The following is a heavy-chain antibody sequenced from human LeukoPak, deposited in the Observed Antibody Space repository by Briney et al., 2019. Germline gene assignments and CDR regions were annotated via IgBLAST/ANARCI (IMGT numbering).Heavy chain of an antibody. CDR1: GFTFSSYG. J-gene: IGHJ3*02. CDR3: ASLDILTGYYSPRALDAFDI. D-gene: IGHD3-9*01. CDR2: IWYDGSNK. Sequence: GRSLRLSCAASGFTFSSYGMHWVRRAPGKGLEWVAVIWYDGSNKYYADSVKGRFTISRDNSKNTLYLQMNSLRAEDTAVYYCASLDILTGYYSPRALDAFDIWGQGTMVTVSS. V-gene: IGHV3-33*01.